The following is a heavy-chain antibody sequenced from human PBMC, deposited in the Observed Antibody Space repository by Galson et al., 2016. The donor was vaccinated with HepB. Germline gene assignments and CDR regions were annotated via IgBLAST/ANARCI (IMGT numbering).Heavy chain of an antibody. Sequence: SLRLSCAASEFTFSSYAMSWVRQAPGKGLEWVSAISGHAGSTNYADSVKGRFTISRDNSKNTLYLQMNSLRAEDTAVYYCARHVSGYYVSAHFDYWGQGTLVTVSS. D-gene: IGHD3-22*01. CDR3: ARHVSGYYVSAHFDY. J-gene: IGHJ4*02. CDR1: EFTFSSYA. CDR2: ISGHAGST. V-gene: IGHV3-23*01.